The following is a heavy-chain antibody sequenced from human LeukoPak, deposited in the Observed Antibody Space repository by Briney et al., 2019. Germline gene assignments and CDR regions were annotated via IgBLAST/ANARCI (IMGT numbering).Heavy chain of an antibody. CDR2: INHSVGT. V-gene: IGHV4-34*01. CDR3: ARLVGVTSGNYFDS. D-gene: IGHD1-26*01. Sequence: PSETLSLTCSVYSGSFSGYYWSWIRQPPGKGLEWIGEINHSVGTNYNPSLKSRVTMSLDTSKNQFSLKLSSVTAADTAVYYCARLVGVTSGNYFDSWSQGTLVTVSS. CDR1: SGSFSGYY. J-gene: IGHJ4*02.